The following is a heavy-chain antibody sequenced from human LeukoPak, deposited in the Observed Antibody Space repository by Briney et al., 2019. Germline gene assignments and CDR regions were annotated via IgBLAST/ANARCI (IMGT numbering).Heavy chain of an antibody. CDR2: IYPGDSDT. Sequence: GESLKISCKGSGYSFASSWIGWVRQMPGKGLEWMGIIYPGDSDTRYSPSFQGQVAISADKSISTAYLHWSSLKASDTAMYYCARRCSGGSCFNCYGMGVWGQGTTVTVSS. CDR1: GYSFASSW. D-gene: IGHD2-15*01. V-gene: IGHV5-51*01. CDR3: ARRCSGGSCFNCYGMGV. J-gene: IGHJ6*02.